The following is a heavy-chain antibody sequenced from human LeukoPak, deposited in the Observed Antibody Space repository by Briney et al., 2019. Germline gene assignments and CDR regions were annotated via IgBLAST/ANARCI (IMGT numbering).Heavy chain of an antibody. Sequence: SVKGSCQASWGTFSSYAISWVGQAPGQGVEWMGGIIPIFGTANYAQKFQGRVTITADESTSTAYMELSSLRSEDTAVYYCASPEGGYSYGYVYWGQGTLVTVSS. CDR2: IIPIFGTA. CDR3: ASPEGGYSYGYVY. J-gene: IGHJ4*02. CDR1: WGTFSSYA. D-gene: IGHD5-18*01. V-gene: IGHV1-69*13.